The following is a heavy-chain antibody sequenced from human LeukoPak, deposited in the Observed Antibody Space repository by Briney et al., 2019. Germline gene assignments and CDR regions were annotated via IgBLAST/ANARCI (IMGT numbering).Heavy chain of an antibody. CDR3: AREGPRGNSQFDY. J-gene: IGHJ4*02. Sequence: GGSLRLSCAASGFTFSSYWMSWVRQAPGKGLEWVANINKDGGEKYYVDSVKGRFTISRDNAKNTLYLQMNSLRAEDTAVYYCAREGPRGNSQFDYWGQGTLVTVSS. D-gene: IGHD2/OR15-2a*01. CDR2: INKDGGEK. V-gene: IGHV3-7*01. CDR1: GFTFSSYW.